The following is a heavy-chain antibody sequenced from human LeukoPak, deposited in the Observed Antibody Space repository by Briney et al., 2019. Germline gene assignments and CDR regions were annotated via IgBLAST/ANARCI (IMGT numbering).Heavy chain of an antibody. D-gene: IGHD3-3*01. Sequence: SGPTLVKPTQTLTLTCTFSGFSLSTSGVGVGWIRQPPGKALEWLALIYWDDDKRYSPSLKSRLTITKDTSKNQVVLTMTNMDPVDTATYYCAHTYYDFWSGNWLDPWGQGTLVTVSS. V-gene: IGHV2-5*02. CDR2: IYWDDDK. CDR1: GFSLSTSGVG. CDR3: AHTYYDFWSGNWLDP. J-gene: IGHJ5*02.